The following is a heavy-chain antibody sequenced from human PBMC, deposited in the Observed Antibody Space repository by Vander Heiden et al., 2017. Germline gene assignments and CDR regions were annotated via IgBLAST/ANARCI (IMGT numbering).Heavy chain of an antibody. CDR1: ASTFRTYA. V-gene: IGHV3-23*01. CDR3: AKTDYDFWSGYRLGD. CDR2: IVGQTGTTGSA. J-gene: IGHJ4*02. Sequence: EVQLLDSGGGLVQPGGSLRLSCAASASTFRTYAISWVRQAPGKGLEWVSLIVGQTGTTGSAYYADSVKGRFTVSRDNSKNTLWLQMNSLRAEDTAVYYCAKTDYDFWSGYRLGDWGQGTLVTVSS. D-gene: IGHD3-3*01.